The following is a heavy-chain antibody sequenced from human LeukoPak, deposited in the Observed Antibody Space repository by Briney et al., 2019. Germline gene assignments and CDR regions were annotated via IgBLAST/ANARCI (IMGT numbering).Heavy chain of an antibody. J-gene: IGHJ4*02. Sequence: ASVKVSCKASGYTFTSYGISWVRQAPGQGLEWMGWTSAYNGNTNYAQKLQGRVTMTTDTSTSTAYMELRSLRSDDTAVYYCARRYCSGGSCYVDFDYWGQGTLVTVSS. V-gene: IGHV1-18*01. CDR2: TSAYNGNT. D-gene: IGHD2-15*01. CDR1: GYTFTSYG. CDR3: ARRYCSGGSCYVDFDY.